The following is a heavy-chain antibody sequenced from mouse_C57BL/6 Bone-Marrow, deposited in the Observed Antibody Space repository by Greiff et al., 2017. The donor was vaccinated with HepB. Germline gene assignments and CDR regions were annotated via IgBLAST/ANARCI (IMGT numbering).Heavy chain of an antibody. CDR3: ASPPTMRAWFAY. V-gene: IGHV1-81*01. CDR1: GYTFTSYG. CDR2: IYPRSGNT. Sequence: QVQLQQSGAELARPGASVKLSCKASGYTFTSYGISWVKQRTGQGLEWIGEIYPRSGNTYYNEKFKGKATLTADKSSSTAYMELRSLTSEDSAVYFCASPPTMRAWFAYWGQGTLVTVSA. D-gene: IGHD2-10*01. J-gene: IGHJ3*01.